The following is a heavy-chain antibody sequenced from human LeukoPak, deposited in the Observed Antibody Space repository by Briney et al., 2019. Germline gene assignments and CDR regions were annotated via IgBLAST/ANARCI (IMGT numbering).Heavy chain of an antibody. CDR3: ARSLGCTNGVCLFYYYYYGMDV. J-gene: IGHJ6*02. CDR1: GFSFSDHN. CDR2: ISSRSNYI. Sequence: GGSLRLSCAVSGFSFSDHNMNWVRQAPGKGLEWVASISSRSNYIYYADSLKGRVTVSRDNARNSLFLQMTSLRAEDTAVYYCARSLGCTNGVCLFYYYYYGMDVWGQGTTVTVSS. D-gene: IGHD2-8*01. V-gene: IGHV3-21*01.